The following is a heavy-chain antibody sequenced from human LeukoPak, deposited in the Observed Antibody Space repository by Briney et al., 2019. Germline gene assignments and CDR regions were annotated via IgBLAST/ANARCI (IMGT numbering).Heavy chain of an antibody. J-gene: IGHJ4*02. CDR3: ARDRMRIQLWSFDY. CDR1: GFTFSSYG. CDR2: IWYDGSNK. V-gene: IGHV3-33*01. D-gene: IGHD5-18*01. Sequence: PGRSLRLSCAASGFTFSSYGMHWVRQAPGKGLEWVAVIWYDGSNKYYADSVKGRFTISRDNSKNTLYLQMNSLRAEDTPVYYCARDRMRIQLWSFDYWGQGTLVTVSS.